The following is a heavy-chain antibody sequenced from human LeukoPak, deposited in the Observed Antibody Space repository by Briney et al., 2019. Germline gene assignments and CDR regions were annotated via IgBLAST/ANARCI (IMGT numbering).Heavy chain of an antibody. V-gene: IGHV1-69*05. CDR2: IIPIFGTA. Sequence: ASVKVSCKASGGTFSSYAISWVRQAPGQGLEWMGGIIPIFGTANYAQKFQGRVTMTRDTSISTAYMELSRLISDDTAVYYCARVPRIAVAGRGLDYFDYWGQGTLVTVSS. CDR1: GGTFSSYA. J-gene: IGHJ4*02. CDR3: ARVPRIAVAGRGLDYFDY. D-gene: IGHD6-19*01.